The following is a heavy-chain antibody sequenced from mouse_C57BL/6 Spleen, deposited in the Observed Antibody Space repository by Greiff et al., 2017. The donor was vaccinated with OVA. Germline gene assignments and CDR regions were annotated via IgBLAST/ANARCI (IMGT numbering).Heavy chain of an antibody. Sequence: QVQLQQPGAELVKPGASVKLSCKASGYTFTSYWMQWVKQRPGQGLEWIGEIDPSDSYTNYNQKFKGKATLTVDTSSSTAYMQLSSLTSEDSAVDYCARKGGNYEAWLAYWGQGTLVTVSA. CDR2: IDPSDSYT. CDR3: ARKGGNYEAWLAY. CDR1: GYTFTSYW. D-gene: IGHD2-1*01. J-gene: IGHJ3*01. V-gene: IGHV1-50*01.